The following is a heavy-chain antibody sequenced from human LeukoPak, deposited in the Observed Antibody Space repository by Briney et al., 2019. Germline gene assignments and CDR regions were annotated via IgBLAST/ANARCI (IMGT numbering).Heavy chain of an antibody. J-gene: IGHJ6*02. CDR2: IYYSGNT. D-gene: IGHD3-22*01. CDR3: ARDRYYDSSGPLRGYYYYGMDV. V-gene: IGHV4-59*01. CDR1: GGSISSYY. Sequence: SETLSLTCTVSGGSISSYYWSWIPPPPGKGLEWIGYIYYSGNTNYNPSLKSRVTISVDTSKNQFSLKLSSVTAADTAVYYCARDRYYDSSGPLRGYYYYGMDVWGQGTTVTVSS.